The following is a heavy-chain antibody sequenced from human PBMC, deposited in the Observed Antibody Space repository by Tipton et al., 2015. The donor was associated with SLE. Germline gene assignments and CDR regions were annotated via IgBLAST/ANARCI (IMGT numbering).Heavy chain of an antibody. D-gene: IGHD3-10*01. Sequence: TLSLTCTVSGGSINTYYWSWIRQPPGKGLEWIGYIYYSGSTNYNPSLKSRVTISIDTSKNQFSLKLTSVTAADTAVYYCAKGRDYYGFFDSWGQGTLVTVSS. J-gene: IGHJ4*02. CDR2: IYYSGST. V-gene: IGHV4-59*08. CDR3: AKGRDYYGFFDS. CDR1: GGSINTYY.